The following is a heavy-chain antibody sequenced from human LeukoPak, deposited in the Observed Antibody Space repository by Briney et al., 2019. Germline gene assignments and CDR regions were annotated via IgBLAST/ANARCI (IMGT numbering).Heavy chain of an antibody. V-gene: IGHV3-66*01. Sequence: PGGSLRLSCAASRFTVSSNYMSWVRQAPGKGLEWGSVIYSGGSTYYAGSVKGSFTISRDNSKNTLYLQMTSLRAEDTAVYYCAREVYCSSTSCYGMDVWGQGTTVIVSS. J-gene: IGHJ6*02. CDR3: AREVYCSSTSCYGMDV. D-gene: IGHD2-2*01. CDR1: RFTVSSNY. CDR2: IYSGGST.